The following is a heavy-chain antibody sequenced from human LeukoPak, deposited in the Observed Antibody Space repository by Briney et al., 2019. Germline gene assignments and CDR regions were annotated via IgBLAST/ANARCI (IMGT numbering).Heavy chain of an antibody. CDR1: GGSIGSGGYS. Sequence: SETLSLTCAVSGGSIGSGGYSWSWIRQPPGKGLEWIGYIYHSGSTYYNPSLKSRVTISVDRSKNQFSLKLSSVTAADTAVYYCARARAPYQEIDYWGQGTLVTVSS. D-gene: IGHD2-2*01. CDR2: IYHSGST. J-gene: IGHJ4*02. CDR3: ARARAPYQEIDY. V-gene: IGHV4-30-2*01.